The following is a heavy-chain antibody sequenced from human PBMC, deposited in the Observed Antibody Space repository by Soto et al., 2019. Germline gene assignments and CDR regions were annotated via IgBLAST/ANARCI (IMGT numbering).Heavy chain of an antibody. Sequence: ASVKVSCKASGYTFTSYYMHWVRQAPGQGLEWMGIINPSGGSTSYAQKFQGRVTMTRDTSTSTVYMELSSLRSEDTAVYYFARGGFARPTIFWPYYYYGMDVWGQGTTVTVSS. CDR2: INPSGGST. D-gene: IGHD3-9*01. CDR1: GYTFTSYY. V-gene: IGHV1-46*01. CDR3: ARGGFARPTIFWPYYYYGMDV. J-gene: IGHJ6*02.